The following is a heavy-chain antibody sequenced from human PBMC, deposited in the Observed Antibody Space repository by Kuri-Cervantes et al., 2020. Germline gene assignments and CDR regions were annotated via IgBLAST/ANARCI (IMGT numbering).Heavy chain of an antibody. J-gene: IGHJ3*02. V-gene: IGHV4-38-2*01. Sequence: GSLRLSCAVSGYSISRGYFWGWIRQPPGKGLEWIGEINHSGSTNYNPSLKSRVTISVDKSKNQFSLKLSSVTAADTAVYYCARAKNWNYDDGAFDIWGQGTMVTVSS. CDR3: ARAKNWNYDDGAFDI. CDR1: GYSISRGYF. CDR2: INHSGST. D-gene: IGHD1-7*01.